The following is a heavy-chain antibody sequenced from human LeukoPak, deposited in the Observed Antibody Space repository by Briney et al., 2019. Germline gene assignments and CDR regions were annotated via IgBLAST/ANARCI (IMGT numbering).Heavy chain of an antibody. J-gene: IGHJ6*03. D-gene: IGHD3-22*01. V-gene: IGHV1-24*01. CDR2: FDPEDGET. Sequence: ASVKVSCKVSGYTLTELSMHWVRQAPGKGLEWMGGFDPEDGETIYAQKFQGRVTMTEDTSTDTAYMELSRLRSDDTAVYYCARDPLYDSSGYKYYYYYMDVWGKGTTVTVSS. CDR1: GYTLTELS. CDR3: ARDPLYDSSGYKYYYYYMDV.